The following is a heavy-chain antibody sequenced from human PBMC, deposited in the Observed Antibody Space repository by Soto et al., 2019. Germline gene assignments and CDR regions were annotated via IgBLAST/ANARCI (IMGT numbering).Heavy chain of an antibody. CDR2: IIPILGIA. CDR1: GGTFSSYT. J-gene: IGHJ4*02. Sequence: QVQLVQSGAEVKKPGSSVKVSCKASGGTFSSYTISWVRQAPRQGLEWMGRIIPILGIANYAQKFQGRVTITADKSTSTAYMELSSLRSEDTAVYYCARSPYSSSWGYYFDYWGQGTLVTVSS. D-gene: IGHD6-13*01. V-gene: IGHV1-69*02. CDR3: ARSPYSSSWGYYFDY.